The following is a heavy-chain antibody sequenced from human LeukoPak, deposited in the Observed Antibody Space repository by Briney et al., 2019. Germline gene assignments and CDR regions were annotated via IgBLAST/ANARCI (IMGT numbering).Heavy chain of an antibody. CDR1: GFIFSPYA. D-gene: IGHD5-24*01. CDR3: AKDYVSGDGYWDFDY. J-gene: IGHJ4*02. CDR2: IAGG. V-gene: IGHV3-23*01. Sequence: PGGSLRLSCVASGFIFSPYAMSWVRQAPGKGLEWVAGIAGGDADSVKGRFSISRDNSKNTVDLQMNSLRVEDTAVYYCAKDYVSGDGYWDFDYWGQGTLVTVSS.